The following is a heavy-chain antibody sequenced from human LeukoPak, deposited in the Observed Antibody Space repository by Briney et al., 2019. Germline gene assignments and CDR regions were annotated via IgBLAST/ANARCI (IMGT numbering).Heavy chain of an antibody. CDR3: ARLAPYYGTGII. CDR1: GFIFSGYG. J-gene: IGHJ3*02. D-gene: IGHD3-10*01. V-gene: IGHV3-30*03. CDR2: ISHDGAKK. Sequence: PGGSLRLSCTASGFIFSGYGMHWVRQAPGKGLEWVALISHDGAKKFYADSMKGRFTISRDNAKNSLYLQMSSLRAEDTAVYYCARLAPYYGTGIIWGQGTVVTVSS.